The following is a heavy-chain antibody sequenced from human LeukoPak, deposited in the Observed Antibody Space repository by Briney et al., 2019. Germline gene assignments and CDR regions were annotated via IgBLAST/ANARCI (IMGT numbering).Heavy chain of an antibody. J-gene: IGHJ3*02. D-gene: IGHD2-15*01. CDR3: ARDRKRILYAFDI. CDR1: GGSISSYY. Sequence: PSETLSLTCTVSGGSISSYYWSWIRQPPGKGLEWIGYIYYSGSTNYNPSLKSRVTISVDTSKNQFSLKLSSVTAADTAVYYCARDRKRILYAFDIWGQGTMVTVSS. V-gene: IGHV4-59*12. CDR2: IYYSGST.